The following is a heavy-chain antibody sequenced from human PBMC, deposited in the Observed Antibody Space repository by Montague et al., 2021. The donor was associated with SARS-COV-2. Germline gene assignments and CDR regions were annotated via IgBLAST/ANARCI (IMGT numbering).Heavy chain of an antibody. J-gene: IGHJ5*02. V-gene: IGHV4-31*03. CDR1: SGSISSGGSISSGGYY. CDR3: ARDLGHRYVAGWFDP. CDR2: IYYSGST. Sequence: TLSLTCTVSSGSISSGGSISSGGYYWSWIRQHPGKGLEWIGYIYYSGSTPYTPSLKSRVTISVDTSKNQFSLKLSSVTAAGTAVYYCARDLGHRYVAGWFDPWGQGTLVTVSS. D-gene: IGHD5-18*01.